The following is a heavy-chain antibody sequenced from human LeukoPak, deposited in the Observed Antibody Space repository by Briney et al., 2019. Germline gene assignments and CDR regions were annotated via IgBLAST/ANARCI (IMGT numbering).Heavy chain of an antibody. CDR1: GGSISSSNW. CDR3: ATGWKLDY. J-gene: IGHJ4*02. Sequence: SETLSLTCAVSGGSISSSNWWSWVRQPPGKGLEWIGEINHSGSTNYNPSLKSRVTISVDTSKNQFSLKLSSVTAADTAVYYCATGWKLDYWGQGTLVTVSS. V-gene: IGHV4-4*02. CDR2: INHSGST. D-gene: IGHD2-15*01.